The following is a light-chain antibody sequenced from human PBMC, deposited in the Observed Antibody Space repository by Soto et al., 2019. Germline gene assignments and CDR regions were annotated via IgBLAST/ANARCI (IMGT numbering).Light chain of an antibody. CDR3: QQSYSRVT. CDR2: AAS. V-gene: IGKV1-39*01. Sequence: IQVTQSPSSLSASVGDRVTITCRASQAISSALVWYQQKPGKAPKLLIYAASSLQSGVPSRFSGSGSGTDFTLTISSLQPEDFATYYCQQSYSRVTFGQGTKVDI. CDR1: QAISSA. J-gene: IGKJ1*01.